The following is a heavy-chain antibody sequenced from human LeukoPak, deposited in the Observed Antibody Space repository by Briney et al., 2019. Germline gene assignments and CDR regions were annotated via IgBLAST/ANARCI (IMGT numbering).Heavy chain of an antibody. CDR1: GFTFSSYA. D-gene: IGHD4-17*01. Sequence: GRSLRLSCIASGFTFSSYAMHWVRQAPAKGLEWVALIWYDGSNKFYADSVKGRFTISRDNSKNTMYLQMNSLRAEDTAVYYCAIDPGYISGGHGDHGWSFDYWGQGTLVTVSS. CDR2: IWYDGSNK. CDR3: AIDPGYISGGHGDHGWSFDY. J-gene: IGHJ4*02. V-gene: IGHV3-33*01.